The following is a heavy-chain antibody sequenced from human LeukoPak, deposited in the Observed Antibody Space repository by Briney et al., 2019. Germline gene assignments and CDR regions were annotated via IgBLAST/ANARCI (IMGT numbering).Heavy chain of an antibody. CDR2: ISSSSSHI. V-gene: IGHV3-48*03. J-gene: IGHJ4*02. Sequence: GGSLRLSCAASGLSFDIYEMNWVRQAPGKGLEWVSYISSSSSHIYYADSVKGRFTVSRDNARNAMFLEMNRLRVEDSAVYYCVRIFNGYHFGTRDLWGQGIPVAVSS. CDR1: GLSFDIYE. D-gene: IGHD5-18*01. CDR3: VRIFNGYHFGTRDL.